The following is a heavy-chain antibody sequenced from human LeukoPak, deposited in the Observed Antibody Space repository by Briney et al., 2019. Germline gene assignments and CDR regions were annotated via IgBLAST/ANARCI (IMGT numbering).Heavy chain of an antibody. CDR2: IRRKANSYAT. J-gene: IGHJ5*02. CDR1: GFTFSGSA. Sequence: GGSLKLSCAASGFTFSGSAMRWVRQASGKGLEWVGRIRRKANSYATAYAASVKGRFTISRDDSKNTAYLQMNSLKTEDTAVYYCTTHYDSSGVDVLRFDPWGQGTLVTISS. V-gene: IGHV3-73*01. D-gene: IGHD3-22*01. CDR3: TTHYDSSGVDVLRFDP.